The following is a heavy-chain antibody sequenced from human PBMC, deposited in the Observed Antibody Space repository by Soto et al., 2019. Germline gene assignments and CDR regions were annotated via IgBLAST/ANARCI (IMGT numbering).Heavy chain of an antibody. D-gene: IGHD2-21*02. J-gene: IGHJ6*02. V-gene: IGHV4-30-2*01. CDR2: IYHSGST. CDR3: ARESMAYCGGDCPPV. Sequence: QLQLQESGSGLVKPSQTLSLTCAVSGGSISSGGYSWSWIRQPPGKGLEWIGYIYHSGSTYYNPSLKSRVTISVDRSKNQFSLKLSSVTAADTAVYYCARESMAYCGGDCPPVWGQGTTVTVSS. CDR1: GGSISSGGYS.